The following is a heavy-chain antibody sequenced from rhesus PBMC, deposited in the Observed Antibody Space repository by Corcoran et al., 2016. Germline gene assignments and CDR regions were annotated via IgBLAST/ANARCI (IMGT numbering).Heavy chain of an antibody. D-gene: IGHD6-31*01. CDR3: ARHSAAADFDY. CDR1: GFTFSYHY. J-gene: IGHJ4*01. CDR2: IRSVIGMST. V-gene: IGHV3-110*02. Sequence: EVQLVESGGGLVQPGGSLRLSCSASGFTFSYHYMDWVRQAPGKGLELVSIIRSVIGMSTWYPYVVKGRFTISRDNAKNTVYLEMNSLRAEDTAVYYCARHSAAADFDYWGQGVLVTVSS.